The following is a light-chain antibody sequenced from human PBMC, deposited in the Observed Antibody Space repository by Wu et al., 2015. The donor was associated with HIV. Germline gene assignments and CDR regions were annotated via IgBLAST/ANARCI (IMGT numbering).Light chain of an antibody. CDR2: GAS. J-gene: IGKJ1*01. CDR3: QQSYSNT. CDR1: QTIRTY. V-gene: IGKV1-39*01. Sequence: DIQMTQSPSSLSASVGDRITITCRASQTIRTYLNWYQQKPGKVPKLLIYGASSLQGGVPSRFSGSGSGTDFTLTINNLQPEDFATYYCQQSYSNTFGQGTKVEIK.